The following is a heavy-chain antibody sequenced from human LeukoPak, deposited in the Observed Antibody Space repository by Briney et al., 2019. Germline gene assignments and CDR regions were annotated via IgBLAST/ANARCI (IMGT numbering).Heavy chain of an antibody. Sequence: GGSLRLSCAAPGFTVSSNYMSWVRQAPGKGLEWVSVIYSGGSTYYADSVKGRFTISRHNSKNTLYLQMNSLRAEDTAVYYCAKEVATMWGVDWFDPWGQGTLVTVSS. J-gene: IGHJ5*02. CDR2: IYSGGST. CDR3: AKEVATMWGVDWFDP. D-gene: IGHD5-12*01. CDR1: GFTVSSNY. V-gene: IGHV3-53*04.